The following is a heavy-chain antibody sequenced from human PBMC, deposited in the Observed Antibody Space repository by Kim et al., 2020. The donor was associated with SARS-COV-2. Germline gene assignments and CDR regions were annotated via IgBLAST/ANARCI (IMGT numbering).Heavy chain of an antibody. J-gene: IGHJ5*02. CDR2: IYYSGST. V-gene: IGHV4-39*01. CDR3: ARGKNYGSGNNWFDP. Sequence: SETLSLTCTVSGGSISSSSYYWGWIRQPPGKGLEWIGSIYYSGSTYYNPSLKSRVTISVDTSKNQFSLKLSSVTAADTAVYYCARGKNYGSGNNWFDPWGQGTLVTVSS. D-gene: IGHD3-10*01. CDR1: GGSISSSSYY.